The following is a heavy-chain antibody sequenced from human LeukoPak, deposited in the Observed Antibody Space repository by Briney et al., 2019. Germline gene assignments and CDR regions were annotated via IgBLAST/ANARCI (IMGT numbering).Heavy chain of an antibody. Sequence: GGSLRLSCAASGFTFSSYWMHWVRQAPGKGLEWVSYISSSGSTIYYADSVKGRFTISRDNAKNSLYLQMNSLRAEDTAVYYCARHSQQPRPDPWGQGTLVTVSS. CDR1: GFTFSSYW. V-gene: IGHV3-48*04. CDR3: ARHSQQPRPDP. CDR2: ISSSGSTI. D-gene: IGHD6-13*01. J-gene: IGHJ5*02.